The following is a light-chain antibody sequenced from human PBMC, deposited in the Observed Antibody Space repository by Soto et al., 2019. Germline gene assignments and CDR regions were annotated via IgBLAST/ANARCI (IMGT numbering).Light chain of an antibody. CDR3: PQYNNWPFT. CDR2: GAS. Sequence: EIVMTQSPATLSVSPVERATLSCRASQSVSSNLAWYQQKTGQAPRLLIYGASTRATGIPARFSGSGSGTECTLTIVSLQSEGVAVDYCPQYNNWPFTFGPGTKVDIK. J-gene: IGKJ3*01. CDR1: QSVSSN. V-gene: IGKV3-15*01.